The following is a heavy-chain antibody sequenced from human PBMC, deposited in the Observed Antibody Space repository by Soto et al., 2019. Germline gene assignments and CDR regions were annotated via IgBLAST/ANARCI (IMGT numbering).Heavy chain of an antibody. CDR2: VSYDGTYK. CDR1: GLTFSSYA. V-gene: IGHV3-30*04. D-gene: IGHD3-22*01. CDR3: AREGHYSNSSGDYYGNWFDP. J-gene: IGHJ5*02. Sequence: LRLSCETSGLTFSSYALHWVRQAPGKGLKWVAVVSYDGTYKYYADSVKGRFTISRDNSRNTLYLQMNSLTVEDTAVYYCAREGHYSNSSGDYYGNWFDPWGQGTRVTVSS.